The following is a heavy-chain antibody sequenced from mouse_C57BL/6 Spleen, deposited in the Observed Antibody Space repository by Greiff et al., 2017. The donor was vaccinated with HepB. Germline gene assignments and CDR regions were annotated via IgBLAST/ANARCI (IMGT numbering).Heavy chain of an antibody. V-gene: IGHV1-55*01. D-gene: IGHD1-1*01. CDR3: ASQKYYYGSRGAMDY. CDR1: GYTFTSYW. Sequence: VQLQQPGAELVKPGASVKMSCKASGYTFTSYWITWVKQRPGQGLEWIGDIYPGSGSTNYNEKLKSKATLTVDTSSSTAYMQLSSLTSEDSAVYYCASQKYYYGSRGAMDYWGQGTSVTVSS. CDR2: IYPGSGST. J-gene: IGHJ4*01.